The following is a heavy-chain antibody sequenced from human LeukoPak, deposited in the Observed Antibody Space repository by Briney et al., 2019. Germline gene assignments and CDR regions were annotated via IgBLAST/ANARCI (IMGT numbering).Heavy chain of an antibody. J-gene: IGHJ4*02. CDR3: AKGYDILTGPLDY. Sequence: GGSLRLSCAASGFTLSNFAMTWVRQAPGQGLEWVSSITGSGALTYYADSVKGRFTISKDNAKNSLYLQMNSLRAEDMALYYCAKGYDILTGPLDYWGQGTLVTVSS. CDR2: ITGSGALT. D-gene: IGHD3-9*01. CDR1: GFTLSNFA. V-gene: IGHV3-23*01.